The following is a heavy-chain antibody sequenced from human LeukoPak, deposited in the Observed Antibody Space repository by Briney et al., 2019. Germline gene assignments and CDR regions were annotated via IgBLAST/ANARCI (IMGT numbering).Heavy chain of an antibody. V-gene: IGHV3-48*03. CDR1: GFTFSSCE. CDR2: ISSSGSTI. Sequence: GGSLRLSCAASGFTFSSCEMNWVRQAPGKGLEWVSYISSSGSTIYYADSVKGRFTISRDNAKNSLYLQMNSLRAEDTAVYYCARFPVMSGIYYFDYWGQGTLVTVSS. D-gene: IGHD3-10*01. CDR3: ARFPVMSGIYYFDY. J-gene: IGHJ4*02.